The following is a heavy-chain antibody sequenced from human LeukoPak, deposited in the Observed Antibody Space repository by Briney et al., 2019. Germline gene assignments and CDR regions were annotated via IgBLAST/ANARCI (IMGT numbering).Heavy chain of an antibody. J-gene: IGHJ4*02. Sequence: GGSLRLSCAASGFTVSSNYMTWVRQAPGKGLEGVSIIYSDGNTYYAGSVKGRFTISRDNSKNTLYLQMNSLSVEDTAVYYCARDPGGESDSWGQGTLVTVSS. CDR2: IYSDGNT. CDR1: GFTVSSNY. D-gene: IGHD2-21*01. CDR3: ARDPGGESDS. V-gene: IGHV3-53*01.